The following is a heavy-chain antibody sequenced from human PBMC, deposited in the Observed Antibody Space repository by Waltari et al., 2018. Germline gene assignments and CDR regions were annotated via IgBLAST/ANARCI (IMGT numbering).Heavy chain of an antibody. CDR2: INSAGSTT. Sequence: EVQLVESGGGLVQPGGSLRLSCAASGFTFSSYWMHWVRQAPGKGLGWVYRINSAGSTTTYTDSVKGRFTISRDNAKNTLYLQMNSLRAEDTAVYYCARVAVTTPWYFDLWGRGTLVTVSS. D-gene: IGHD2-21*02. CDR1: GFTFSSYW. J-gene: IGHJ2*01. CDR3: ARVAVTTPWYFDL. V-gene: IGHV3-74*01.